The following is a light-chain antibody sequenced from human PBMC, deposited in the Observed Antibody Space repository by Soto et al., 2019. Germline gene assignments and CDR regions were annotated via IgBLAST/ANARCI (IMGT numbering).Light chain of an antibody. CDR2: DAS. V-gene: IGKV1-33*01. J-gene: IGKJ4*01. CDR3: QQYEDLPLT. CDR1: QDISNY. Sequence: DIQMTQSPSSLSASVGDRVTITCQASQDISNYLNWYQLKPGKAPKLLIFDASSVQPGVPSRFSGSGSGTDFSFTITSLQPEDIATYYCQQYEDLPLTFGGGTKVQIK.